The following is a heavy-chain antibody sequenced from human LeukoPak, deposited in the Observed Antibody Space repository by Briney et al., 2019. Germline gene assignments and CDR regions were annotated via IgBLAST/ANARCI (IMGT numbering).Heavy chain of an antibody. CDR2: IYSGGST. Sequence: GGSLRLSCAASGFTVSSNYMSWVRQAPGKGLGWVSIIYSGGSTFYADSVKGRFTISRDNSKNTLYLQMNSLRAVDTAVYYCARGGSYLSAFDIWGQGTMVTVSS. CDR1: GFTVSSNY. CDR3: ARGGSYLSAFDI. J-gene: IGHJ3*02. D-gene: IGHD1-26*01. V-gene: IGHV3-53*01.